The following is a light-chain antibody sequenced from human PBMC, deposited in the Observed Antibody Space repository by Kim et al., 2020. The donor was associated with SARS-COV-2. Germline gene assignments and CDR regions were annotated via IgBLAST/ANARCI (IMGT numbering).Light chain of an antibody. V-gene: IGKV1-13*02. Sequence: IQMTQSPSTLSASVGDRVTITCRASQGISSALAWYQQKPGKAPNLLIYGASSLESAVPSRFSGTGSGTEFTLTISSLQPDDVATYYCQQYSIYWTFGQGTMLDIK. CDR2: GAS. CDR1: QGISSA. J-gene: IGKJ1*01. CDR3: QQYSIYWT.